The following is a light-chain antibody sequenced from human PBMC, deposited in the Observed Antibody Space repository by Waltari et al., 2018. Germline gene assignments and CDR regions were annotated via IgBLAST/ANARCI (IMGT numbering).Light chain of an antibody. V-gene: IGLV1-44*01. CDR3: STWDYSLSVWV. CDR1: NNNIGSYA. Sequence: QSALTQEASVSGTEGQTVTLSCTGNNNNIGSYAVGWYQQVSHGAPKTLMFGYSLASGIPGRFSASKSGTISYLTISGLQPEDEADYYCSTWDYSLSVWVFGGGTKLTVL. CDR2: GYS. J-gene: IGLJ3*02.